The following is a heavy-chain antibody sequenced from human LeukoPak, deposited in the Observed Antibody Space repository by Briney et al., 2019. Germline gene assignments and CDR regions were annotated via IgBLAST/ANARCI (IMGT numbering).Heavy chain of an antibody. CDR3: AKDDVGDLNLIDY. D-gene: IGHD3-16*01. CDR1: GFTFSSYG. V-gene: IGHV3-23*01. Sequence: GGTLRLSCAASGFTFSSYGMSWVRQAPGKGLEWVSAISGSGGSTYYADSVKGRFTISRDNSKNTLYLHMNSLRVEDTAVYFCAKDDVGDLNLIDYWGQGTLVTVSS. J-gene: IGHJ4*02. CDR2: ISGSGGST.